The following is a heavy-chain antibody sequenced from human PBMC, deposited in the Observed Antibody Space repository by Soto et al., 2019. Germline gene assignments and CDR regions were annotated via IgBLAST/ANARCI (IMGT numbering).Heavy chain of an antibody. CDR2: INPSGGST. V-gene: IGHV1-46*01. D-gene: IGHD3-22*01. Sequence: QVQLVQSGAEVKKPGASVKVSCKASGYTFTSYYMHWVRQAPGQGLEWMGIINPSGGSTSYAQKFQGRVTMTRDTSTSTVYMELSSLRSEDTAVYYCARGSLRDSSGGEYFQHWGQGTLVTVSS. CDR3: ARGSLRDSSGGEYFQH. J-gene: IGHJ1*01. CDR1: GYTFTSYY.